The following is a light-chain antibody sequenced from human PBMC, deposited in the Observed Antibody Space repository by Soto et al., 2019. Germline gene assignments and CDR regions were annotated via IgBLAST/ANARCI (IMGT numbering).Light chain of an antibody. CDR1: QSVSSIY. V-gene: IGKV3-20*01. Sequence: EIVLTQSPGTLSLSPGGRVTLSCRASQSVSSIYLAWYQQKPGQAPRLLIYAASSRATGIPDRFSGSGSGTDFTLTIGRLEPEDFAVYYCQQYGSSPLTFGGGTKVDI. CDR2: AAS. J-gene: IGKJ4*01. CDR3: QQYGSSPLT.